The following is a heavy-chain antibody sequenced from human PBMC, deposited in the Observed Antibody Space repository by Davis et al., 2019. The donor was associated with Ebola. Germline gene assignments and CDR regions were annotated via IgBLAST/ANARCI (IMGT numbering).Heavy chain of an antibody. CDR1: GFTFGDYA. Sequence: GESLKISCTASGFTFGDYAMSWFRQAPGKGLEWVGFIRSKAYGGTTEYAASVKGRFTISSDDSKSIAYLQMNSLKTEDTAVYYCTRDRDNYDILTGYNCWGQGTLVTVSS. CDR3: TRDRDNYDILTGYNC. V-gene: IGHV3-49*03. D-gene: IGHD3-9*01. J-gene: IGHJ4*02. CDR2: IRSKAYGGTT.